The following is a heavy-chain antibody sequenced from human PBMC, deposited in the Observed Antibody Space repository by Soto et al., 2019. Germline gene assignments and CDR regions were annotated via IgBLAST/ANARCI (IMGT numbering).Heavy chain of an antibody. Sequence: ESLKISCKGSGYSFTSYWIGWVRQMPGKGLEWMGIIYPGDSDTRYSPSFQGQVTISADKSISTAYLQWSSLKASDTAMYYCARLYYYDSSGYPYYFDYWGQGTLVTVSS. CDR3: ARLYYYDSSGYPYYFDY. V-gene: IGHV5-51*01. D-gene: IGHD3-22*01. CDR1: GYSFTSYW. J-gene: IGHJ4*02. CDR2: IYPGDSDT.